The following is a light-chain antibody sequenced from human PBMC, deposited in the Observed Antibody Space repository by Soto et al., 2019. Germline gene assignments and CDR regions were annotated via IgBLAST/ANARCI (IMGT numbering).Light chain of an antibody. CDR2: AAS. V-gene: IGKV1-39*01. CDR1: QSISSY. CDR3: QQSYGTPLT. J-gene: IGKJ4*01. Sequence: DIEMTQSPSSLSASVGDRVTITCRASQSISSYLNWYQQKPGKVPKLLIYAASSLQSVVPPRFSGSGSGTDFTLTIRRLQPEDFATYYCQQSYGTPLTFGGGTKVEIK.